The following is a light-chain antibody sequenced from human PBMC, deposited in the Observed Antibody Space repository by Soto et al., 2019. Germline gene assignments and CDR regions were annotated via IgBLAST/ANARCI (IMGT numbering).Light chain of an antibody. CDR3: CSYAGSSSL. CDR2: DVN. CDR1: SSDITNYNS. V-gene: IGLV2-11*01. J-gene: IGLJ3*02. Sequence: QSALTQPRSVSGSPGQSVTISCTGTSSDITNYNSVSWFQQHPGKAPKLMIYDVNKRPSGVPDRFSGSKSGNPASLTISGLQAEDEAYYHCCSYAGSSSLFGGGTKLTVL.